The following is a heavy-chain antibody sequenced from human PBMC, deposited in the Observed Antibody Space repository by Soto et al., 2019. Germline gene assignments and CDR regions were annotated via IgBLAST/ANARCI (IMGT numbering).Heavy chain of an antibody. CDR1: GFTFSSYA. CDR3: VKDLEALEYSSSSNFDY. Sequence: GGSLRLSCSASGFTFSSYAMHWVRQAPGKGLEYVSAISSNGGSTYYSDSVKGRFTIFRDNSKNTLYLQMSSLRAEDTAVNYCVKDLEALEYSSSSNFDYWGQGTLVTVSS. V-gene: IGHV3-64D*08. D-gene: IGHD6-6*01. J-gene: IGHJ4*02. CDR2: ISSNGGST.